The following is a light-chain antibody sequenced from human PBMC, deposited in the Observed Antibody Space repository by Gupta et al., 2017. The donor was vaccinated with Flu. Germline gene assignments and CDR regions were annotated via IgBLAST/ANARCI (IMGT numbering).Light chain of an antibody. CDR1: QSVSNY. CDR3: QQRRT. Sequence: EIVLTQSPATLSLSPGERATLSCRASQSVSNYLAWYQQKRGQAPRLLMYAASNRAAGIPARFSGSGSGTDFTLTISSLEPDDFAVYYCQQRRTFGGGTKVEIK. CDR2: AAS. J-gene: IGKJ4*01. V-gene: IGKV3-11*01.